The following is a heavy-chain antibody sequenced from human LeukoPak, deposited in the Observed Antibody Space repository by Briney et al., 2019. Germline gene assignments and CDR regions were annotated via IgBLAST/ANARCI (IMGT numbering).Heavy chain of an antibody. CDR1: GYNFPIFW. V-gene: IGHV5-51*01. CDR2: IYPDDSDT. CDR3: ARWDRYSSGWYYFDY. Sequence: GESLKISCKGSGYNFPIFWIGWARQMPGEGLEWMGIIYPDDSDTKYSPSFKGQVTISADKSINTAYLQWSSLKASDTAMYYCARWDRYSSGWYYFDYWGQGTLVTVSS. D-gene: IGHD6-19*01. J-gene: IGHJ4*02.